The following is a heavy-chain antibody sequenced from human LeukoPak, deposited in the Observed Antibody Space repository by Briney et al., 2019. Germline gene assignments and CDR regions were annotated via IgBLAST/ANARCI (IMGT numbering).Heavy chain of an antibody. CDR2: IYHSGST. CDR3: ARDRMKDSGYDSLSQGFDP. CDR1: GGSISSYY. D-gene: IGHD5-12*01. J-gene: IGHJ5*02. V-gene: IGHV4-59*01. Sequence: PSETLSLTCTVSGGSISSYYWSWIRQPPGKGLEWIGYIYHSGSTNYNPSLKSRVTISVDTSKNQFSLKLSSVTAADTAVYYCARDRMKDSGYDSLSQGFDPWGQGTLVTVSS.